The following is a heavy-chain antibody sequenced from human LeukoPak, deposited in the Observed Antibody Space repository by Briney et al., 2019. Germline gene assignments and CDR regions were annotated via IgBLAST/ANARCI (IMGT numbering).Heavy chain of an antibody. CDR2: IFYSGSS. V-gene: IGHV4-39*07. CDR3: ARDRSGYSYSQCFNM. D-gene: IGHD5-18*01. J-gene: IGHJ3*02. CDR1: GDSMGTSSYY. Sequence: PSETLSLTCTVSGDSMGTSSYYWGWIRQPPGKGLEWIGSIFYSGSSYYNPSLKSRVSISIDISKNQFSLNLSSVTAADTAAYYCARDRSGYSYSQCFNMWGQGTMVTVSP.